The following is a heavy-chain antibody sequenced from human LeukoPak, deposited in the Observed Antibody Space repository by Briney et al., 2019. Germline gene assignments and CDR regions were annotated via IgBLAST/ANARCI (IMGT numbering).Heavy chain of an antibody. V-gene: IGHV3-48*03. CDR1: GLTFSIYE. CDR2: ISSGGGTV. CDR3: ARIRADSSGYYYKYFDF. J-gene: IGHJ4*02. Sequence: PGGSLRLSCVVSGLTFSIYEMNWVRQAPGKGREGVSYISSGGGTVYYADSVKGRFAISRDNAKNSLYLQMNSLRAEDTAVYYCARIRADSSGYYYKYFDFWGQGTLVTVSP. D-gene: IGHD3-22*01.